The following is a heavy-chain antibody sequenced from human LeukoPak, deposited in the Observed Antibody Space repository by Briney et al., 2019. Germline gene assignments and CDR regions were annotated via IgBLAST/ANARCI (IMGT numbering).Heavy chain of an antibody. CDR3: AKEGGYASSWI. V-gene: IGHV3-23*05. Sequence: GGSLRLSCAASGFTFSVSVMNWVRQAPGKGLEWVSGVSSSGSNTYYAESVKGRFTISRDNHKNTVHLQMNSLRVEDTAMYYCAKEGGYASSWIWGQGILVTVSS. D-gene: IGHD6-13*01. CDR1: GFTFSVSV. CDR2: VSSSGSNT. J-gene: IGHJ4*02.